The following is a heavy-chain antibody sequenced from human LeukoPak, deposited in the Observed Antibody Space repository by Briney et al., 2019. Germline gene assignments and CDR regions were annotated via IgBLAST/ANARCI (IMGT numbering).Heavy chain of an antibody. V-gene: IGHV3-74*01. J-gene: IGHJ3*02. Sequence: GGALRLSCAPSGFTFNIYWIHWVRQAPGKGLGWVSRINGDGSSTTYADSLKGRFTISRDNAKKTLYVQMNSLRAEDTAVYYCARPQHGDLYAFDIWGQGTVVTVSS. CDR2: INGDGSST. CDR3: ARPQHGDLYAFDI. CDR1: GFTFNIYW. D-gene: IGHD4-17*01.